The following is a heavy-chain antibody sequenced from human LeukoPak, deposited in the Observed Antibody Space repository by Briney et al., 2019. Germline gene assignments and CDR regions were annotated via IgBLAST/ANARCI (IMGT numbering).Heavy chain of an antibody. D-gene: IGHD5-12*01. J-gene: IGHJ4*02. CDR2: INHSGST. Sequence: PSETLSLTCTVSGGSISSYYWSWIRQPPGKGLEWIGEINHSGSTNYNPSLKSRVTISVDTSKNQFSLKLSSVTAADTAVYYCARGTYIVATRHFDYWGQGTLVTVSS. CDR1: GGSISSYY. V-gene: IGHV4-34*01. CDR3: ARGTYIVATRHFDY.